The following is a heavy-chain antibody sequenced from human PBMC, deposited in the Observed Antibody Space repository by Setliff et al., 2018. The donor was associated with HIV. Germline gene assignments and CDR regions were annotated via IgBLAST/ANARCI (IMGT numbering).Heavy chain of an antibody. D-gene: IGHD2-15*01. J-gene: IGHJ5*01. V-gene: IGHV3-7*03. Sequence: GGSLRLSCAASGFSFGDFWMSWVRQAPGKGLEWVANIKQDGSEKFYGRFVRGRFTISRDNVKRTLYLQLNSLRAEDTAAYYCVRSRVKVDWFDSWGQGTLVTVSS. CDR2: IKQDGSEK. CDR1: GFSFGDFW. CDR3: VRSRVKVDWFDS.